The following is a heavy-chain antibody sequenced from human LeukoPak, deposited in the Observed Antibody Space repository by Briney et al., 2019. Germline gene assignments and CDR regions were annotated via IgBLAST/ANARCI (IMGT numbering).Heavy chain of an antibody. D-gene: IGHD4-17*01. V-gene: IGHV4-31*03. CDR3: ASHTVARDAFDI. CDR2: IYYSGST. Sequence: NASETLSLTCTVSGGSISSGGYYWSWIRQHPGKGLEWIGYIYYSGSTYYNPSLKSRVTISVDTSKNQFSLKLSSVTAADTAVYYCASHTVARDAFDIWGQGTMVTVSS. J-gene: IGHJ3*02. CDR1: GGSISSGGYY.